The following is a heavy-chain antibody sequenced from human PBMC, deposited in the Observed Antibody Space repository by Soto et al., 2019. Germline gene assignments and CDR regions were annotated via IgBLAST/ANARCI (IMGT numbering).Heavy chain of an antibody. Sequence: QVQLVESGGGLVKPGGSLRLSCAASGFTYSDYYMSWIRQAPGKGLEWVSYISSSGRTIYYADSVKGRFTISRDNAKNSLYLQMNSLRSEDTAVYYCARAEVVPSDMFYYGGQRTLVTVSS. CDR2: ISSSGRTI. CDR3: ARAEVVPSDMFYY. D-gene: IGHD2-2*01. J-gene: IGHJ4*02. V-gene: IGHV3-11*01. CDR1: GFTYSDYY.